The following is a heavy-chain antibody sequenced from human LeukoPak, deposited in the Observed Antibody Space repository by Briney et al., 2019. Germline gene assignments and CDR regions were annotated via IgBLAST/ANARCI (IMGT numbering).Heavy chain of an antibody. J-gene: IGHJ4*02. V-gene: IGHV3-30*02. CDR3: AKNGRFGYSSSWFDY. CDR1: GFTFSSYG. D-gene: IGHD6-13*01. CDR2: IRYDGSNK. Sequence: GGSLRLSCAASGFTFSSYGVHWVRQAPGKGLEWVAFIRYDGSNKYYADSVKGRFTTSRDNSKNTLYLQMNSLRAEDTAVYYCAKNGRFGYSSSWFDYWGQGTLVTVSS.